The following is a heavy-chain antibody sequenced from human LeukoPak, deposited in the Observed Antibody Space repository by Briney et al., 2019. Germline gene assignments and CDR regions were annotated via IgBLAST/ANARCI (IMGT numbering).Heavy chain of an antibody. V-gene: IGHV4-4*07. D-gene: IGHD3-22*01. CDR1: GGSISSYY. CDR3: ARVPMTSRDVTFDY. J-gene: IGHJ4*02. Sequence: PSETLSLTCTVSGGSISSYYWSWIRQPAGKGLEWIGRIYTSGSTNYNPSLKSRVTISVDTSKNQFSLKLSSVTAEDTAVYYCARVPMTSRDVTFDYWGQGTLVTVSS. CDR2: IYTSGST.